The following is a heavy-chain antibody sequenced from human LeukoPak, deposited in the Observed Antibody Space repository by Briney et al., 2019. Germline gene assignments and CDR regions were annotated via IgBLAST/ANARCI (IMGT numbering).Heavy chain of an antibody. CDR1: GFTLSSYA. CDR2: ISASGGST. Sequence: GGSLRLSCAASGFTLSSYAMSWVRQAPGKGLEWVPSISASGGSTNYADSVKGRFTISRDNSKNTVYLQMNSLRAEDTAVYYCAKVMKGSERLTMVRGVIIKTAGLYYMDVWGKGTTVTVSS. CDR3: AKVMKGSERLTMVRGVIIKTAGLYYMDV. D-gene: IGHD3-10*01. J-gene: IGHJ6*03. V-gene: IGHV3-23*01.